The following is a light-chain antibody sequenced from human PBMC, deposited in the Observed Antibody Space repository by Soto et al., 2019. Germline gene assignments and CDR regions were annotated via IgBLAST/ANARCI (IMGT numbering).Light chain of an antibody. Sequence: LTQPASVXASPGRSITISCTGTSSDVGTYNLVSWYQQHPGKAHKLMVYEGTKRPSGVSNRFSGSKSGNTASLTMSGLQAEDEADYYCCSYVGSSTYVFGTGTKVTVL. CDR3: CSYVGSSTYV. CDR2: EGT. J-gene: IGLJ1*01. V-gene: IGLV2-23*01. CDR1: SSDVGTYNL.